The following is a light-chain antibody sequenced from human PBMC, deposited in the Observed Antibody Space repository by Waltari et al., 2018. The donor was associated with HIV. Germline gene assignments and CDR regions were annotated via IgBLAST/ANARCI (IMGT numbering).Light chain of an antibody. CDR1: SSDVGGYDY. CDR3: SSYAGGNTWV. V-gene: IGLV2-8*01. CDR2: EVI. J-gene: IGLJ3*02. Sequence: SALAQPPSASGSPGQSVIIPCTGTSSDVGGYDYASWYQPNPANAPKLLIYEVIRRPSGVADRSHGSKSGNTASLTVSGLQVEDEADYSCSSYAGGNTWVFGGGTKLTVL.